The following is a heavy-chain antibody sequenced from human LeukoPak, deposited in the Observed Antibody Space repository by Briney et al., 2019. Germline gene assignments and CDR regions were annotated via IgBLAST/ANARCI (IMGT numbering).Heavy chain of an antibody. Sequence: GASVKVSCKASGYTFTSYGISWVRQAPGQGVEGMGWISAYNGNTNYAQKLQGRVTITTDTSTSTAYMELRSLRSDDTAVYYCAGRPIERYCSSTSCYTGWFDPWGQGTLVTVSS. V-gene: IGHV1-18*01. CDR1: GYTFTSYG. CDR2: ISAYNGNT. J-gene: IGHJ5*02. CDR3: AGRPIERYCSSTSCYTGWFDP. D-gene: IGHD2-2*02.